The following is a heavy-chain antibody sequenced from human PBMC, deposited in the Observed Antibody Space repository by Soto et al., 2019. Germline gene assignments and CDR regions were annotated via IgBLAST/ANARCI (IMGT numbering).Heavy chain of an antibody. J-gene: IGHJ4*02. CDR1: GYTFTSYG. Sequence: QVQLVQSGAEVKKPGASVKVSCKASGYTFTSYGISWVRQAPGQGLEWMGWIIPIFGTANYAQKFQGRVTITVDESTSTAYMELSSLRSEDTAVYYCARDDSGVATAGGDYWGQGTLVTVSS. CDR3: ARDDSGVATAGGDY. V-gene: IGHV1-69*13. CDR2: IIPIFGTA. D-gene: IGHD5-12*01.